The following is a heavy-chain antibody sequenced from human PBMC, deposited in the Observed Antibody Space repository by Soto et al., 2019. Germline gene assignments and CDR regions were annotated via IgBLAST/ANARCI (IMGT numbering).Heavy chain of an antibody. Sequence: GGSQRLSCTASGVTFSSYGMHWVRQAPGKGLEWVAVISYDGSNKYYADSVKGRFTISRDNSKNTLYLQMNSLRAEDTAVYYYAKVKRGVIMRSDYYYYMDVWGKGTTVTVSS. CDR3: AKVKRGVIMRSDYYYYMDV. D-gene: IGHD3-10*01. V-gene: IGHV3-30*18. CDR1: GVTFSSYG. J-gene: IGHJ6*03. CDR2: ISYDGSNK.